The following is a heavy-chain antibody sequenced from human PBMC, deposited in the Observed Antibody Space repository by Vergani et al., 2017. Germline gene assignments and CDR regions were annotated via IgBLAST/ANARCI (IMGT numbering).Heavy chain of an antibody. J-gene: IGHJ4*02. V-gene: IGHV3-7*03. CDR2: IKQDGSEK. D-gene: IGHD6-13*01. CDR1: GFTFSACP. Sequence: EVQLLQSGGGVIQPGGSVRLSCAASGFTFSACPMTWVRQAPGKGLEWVANIKQDGSEKYYVDSVKGRFTISRDNAKNSLYLQMNSLRAEDTAVYYCAKPPQKYSSSWSPFDYWGQGTLVTVSS. CDR3: AKPPQKYSSSWSPFDY.